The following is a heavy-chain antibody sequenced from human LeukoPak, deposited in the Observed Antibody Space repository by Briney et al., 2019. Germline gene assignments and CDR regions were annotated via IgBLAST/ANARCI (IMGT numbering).Heavy chain of an antibody. V-gene: IGHV4-39*01. Sequence: KPSETLSLTCTVSDGSISSSSYYWGWIRQPPGKGLEWIGSIYYSGSTYYNPSLKSRVTISVDTSKNQFSLKLSSVTAADTAVYYCARSIRGYSSGWYYFDYWGQGTLITVSS. CDR1: DGSISSSSYY. J-gene: IGHJ4*02. CDR3: ARSIRGYSSGWYYFDY. CDR2: IYYSGST. D-gene: IGHD6-19*01.